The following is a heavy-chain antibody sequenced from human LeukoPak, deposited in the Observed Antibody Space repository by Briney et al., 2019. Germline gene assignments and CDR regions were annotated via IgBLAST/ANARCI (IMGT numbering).Heavy chain of an antibody. CDR1: GFTFSSYW. Sequence: GGSLRLSCAASGFTFSSYWMSWVRQAPGKGLEWVANIKQDGSEKYYVDSVKGRFTISRDNAKNSLYLQMNSLRAEDTAVYYCARGFYSSSYYYYGMDVWGQGTTVTVSS. V-gene: IGHV3-7*01. CDR2: IKQDGSEK. D-gene: IGHD6-6*01. J-gene: IGHJ6*02. CDR3: ARGFYSSSYYYYGMDV.